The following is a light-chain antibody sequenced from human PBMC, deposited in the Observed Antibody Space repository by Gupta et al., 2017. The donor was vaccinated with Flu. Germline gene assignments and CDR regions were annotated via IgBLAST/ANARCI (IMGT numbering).Light chain of an antibody. CDR3: QQDHTYPIT. CDR2: AAS. J-gene: IGKJ4*01. V-gene: IGKV1-16*02. CDR1: QDIVNY. Sequence: PSSLSASVGDRVTITWRASQDIVNYVAWFQQKAGKAPKSLIYAASTAKSGVPSKFSGNGSGTDFTLTISSWQPEDFANYYCQQDHTYPITFGGGTXVEIK.